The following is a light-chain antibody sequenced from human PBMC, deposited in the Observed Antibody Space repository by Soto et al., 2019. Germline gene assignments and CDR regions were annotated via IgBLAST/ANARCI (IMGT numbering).Light chain of an antibody. V-gene: IGKV4-1*01. J-gene: IGKJ2*01. CDR1: QSVLYSSSNKNY. CDR2: WAS. Sequence: DIVMTQSPDSLAVSLGERATINCKSSQSVLYSSSNKNYLAWYQQKPGQPPKLLIYWASTRESGVPDRLSGSGSGTDFTLTISSLQAEDVAVYYCQQYYSSPYTFGQGTKLEIK. CDR3: QQYYSSPYT.